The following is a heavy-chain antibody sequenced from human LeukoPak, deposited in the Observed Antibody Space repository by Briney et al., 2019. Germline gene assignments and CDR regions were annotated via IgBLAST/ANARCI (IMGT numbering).Heavy chain of an antibody. CDR2: ISASGSTT. V-gene: IGHV3-23*01. D-gene: IGHD3-22*01. CDR3: AKDNYYDTSGYFFDY. Sequence: PGGSLRLSCAASGFTFSNYAMAWVRQAPGKGLEWVSSISASGSTTCYTDSVKGRFTISRDNFKNTLYLQMNSLRAEDTAVYYCAKDNYYDTSGYFFDYWGQGALVTASS. J-gene: IGHJ4*02. CDR1: GFTFSNYA.